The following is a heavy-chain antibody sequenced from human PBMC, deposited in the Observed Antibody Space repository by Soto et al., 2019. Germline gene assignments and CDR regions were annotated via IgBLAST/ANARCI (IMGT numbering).Heavy chain of an antibody. CDR3: ARGHSSFGGVIVHPYYFDY. Sequence: SETLSLTCAVYGGSFSGYYWSWIRQPPGKGLEWIGEINHSGSTNYNPSLKSRVTISVDTSKNQFSLKLSSVTAADTAVYYCARGHSSFGGVIVHPYYFDYWGQGTLVTVSS. J-gene: IGHJ4*02. CDR1: GGSFSGYY. CDR2: INHSGST. D-gene: IGHD3-16*02. V-gene: IGHV4-34*01.